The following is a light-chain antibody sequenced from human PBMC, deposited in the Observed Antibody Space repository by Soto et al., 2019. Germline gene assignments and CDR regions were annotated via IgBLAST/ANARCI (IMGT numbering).Light chain of an antibody. CDR3: QQYDNSRGLT. CDR2: RSS. V-gene: IGKV3-20*01. Sequence: EIVLTQSPGTLPLSPGERATLSCRASQSVSNSYFAWYQQKPGQAPRLLIYRSSIRATDIPDRFSGSGSETDFTLTISGLEPEDFAVYYCQQYDNSRGLTFGGGTKVEIK. J-gene: IGKJ4*01. CDR1: QSVSNSY.